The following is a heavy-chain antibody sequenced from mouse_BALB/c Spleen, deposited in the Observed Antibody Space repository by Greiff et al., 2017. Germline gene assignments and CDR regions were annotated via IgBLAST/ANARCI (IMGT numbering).Heavy chain of an antibody. CDR1: GFSLTDYG. CDR2: IWGGGST. D-gene: IGHD1-1*01. Sequence: VKLVESGPGLVAPSQSLSITCTVSGFSLTDYGVSWIRQPPGKGLEWLGVIWGGGSTYYNSALKSRLSISKDNSKSQVFLKMNILQTDDTAMYYCAKTLYYGSSYWYFDVWGAGTTVTVSS. CDR3: AKTLYYGSSYWYFDV. J-gene: IGHJ1*01. V-gene: IGHV2-6-5*01.